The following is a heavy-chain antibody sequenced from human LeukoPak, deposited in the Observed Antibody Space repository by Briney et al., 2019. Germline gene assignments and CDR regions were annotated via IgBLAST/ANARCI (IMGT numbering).Heavy chain of an antibody. D-gene: IGHD3-16*02. CDR3: AGTYVWGSYRYSLRDRDFDY. CDR1: GGSISSYY. V-gene: IGHV4-34*01. Sequence: PSETLSLTCTVSGGSISSYYWSWIRQPPGKGLEWIGEINHSGSTNYNPSLKSRVTISVDMSKNQFSLKLSSVTAADTAVYYCAGTYVWGSYRYSLRDRDFDYWGQGTLVTVSS. CDR2: INHSGST. J-gene: IGHJ4*02.